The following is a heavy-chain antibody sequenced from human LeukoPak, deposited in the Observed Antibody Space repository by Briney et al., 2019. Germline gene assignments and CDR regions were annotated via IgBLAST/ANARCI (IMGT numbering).Heavy chain of an antibody. J-gene: IGHJ4*02. CDR3: AKVEAYYYDSSGYYPDY. CDR1: GFTFSDYY. V-gene: IGHV3-11*01. D-gene: IGHD3-22*01. Sequence: PGGSLRLSCAASGFTFSDYYMSWIRQAPGKGLEWVSYISSSGSTIYYADSVKGRFTISRDNAKNSLYLQMNSLRAEDTAVYYCAKVEAYYYDSSGYYPDYWGQGTLVTVSS. CDR2: ISSSGSTI.